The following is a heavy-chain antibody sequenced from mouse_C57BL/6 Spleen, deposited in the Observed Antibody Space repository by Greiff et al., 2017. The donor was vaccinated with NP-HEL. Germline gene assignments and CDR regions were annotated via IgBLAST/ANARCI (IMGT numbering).Heavy chain of an antibody. V-gene: IGHV1-18*01. J-gene: IGHJ1*03. CDR1: GYTFTDYN. D-gene: IGHD1-1*01. CDR3: ARFHGNHPYWYFDV. Sequence: EVQLQQSGPELVKPGASVKIPCKASGYTFTDYNMDWVKQSHGKSLEWIGDINPNNGGTIYNQKFKGKATLTVDKSSSTAYMELRSLTSEDTAVYYCARFHGNHPYWYFDVWGTGTTVTVSS. CDR2: INPNNGGT.